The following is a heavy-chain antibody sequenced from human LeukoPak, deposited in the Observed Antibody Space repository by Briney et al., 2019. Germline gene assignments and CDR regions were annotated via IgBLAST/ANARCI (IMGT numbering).Heavy chain of an antibody. D-gene: IGHD5-24*01. CDR2: SGASGEST. Sequence: GGSLRLSCAASGLTFSVAAMTWVRHAPGKGLEWVSLSGASGESTYYADSVKGRFTISRDNSKNTLSLQMSSRRVEDTAMYFCAKDIQLSTWGLGTMVTVSS. CDR3: AKDIQLST. CDR1: GLTFSVAA. J-gene: IGHJ3*01. V-gene: IGHV3-23*01.